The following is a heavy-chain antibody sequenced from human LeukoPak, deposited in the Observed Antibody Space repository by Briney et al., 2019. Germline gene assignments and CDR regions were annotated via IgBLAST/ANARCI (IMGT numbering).Heavy chain of an antibody. Sequence: PGGSLRLSCAASGFTFRSYAMSWVRQAPGKGLEWVSAISGSGGSTYYADSVKGRFTISRDNSKNTLYLQMNSLRAEDTAVYYCAKEDCSGGSCYYDQDAFDIWGQGTMVTVSS. J-gene: IGHJ3*02. V-gene: IGHV3-23*01. CDR1: GFTFRSYA. D-gene: IGHD2-15*01. CDR3: AKEDCSGGSCYYDQDAFDI. CDR2: ISGSGGST.